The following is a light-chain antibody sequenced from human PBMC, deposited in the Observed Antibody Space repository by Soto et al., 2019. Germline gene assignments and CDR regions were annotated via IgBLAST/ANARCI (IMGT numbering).Light chain of an antibody. CDR3: QQSYSTHIT. CDR1: QSISSY. CDR2: AAS. J-gene: IGKJ3*01. Sequence: DIPMTQSPSSLSASVGDRVTITCRASQSISSYLNWYQQKPGKAPKLLIYAASSLQSGVPSRFSGSGSGTDFTLTISSLQPEDFATYYCQQSYSTHITFDPGTKVDIK. V-gene: IGKV1-39*01.